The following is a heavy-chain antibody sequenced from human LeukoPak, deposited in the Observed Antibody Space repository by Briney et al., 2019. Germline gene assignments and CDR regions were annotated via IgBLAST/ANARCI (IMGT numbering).Heavy chain of an antibody. V-gene: IGHV4-39*01. CDR2: VFHSGST. CDR3: ARQRGGSWVNDY. Sequence: PSETLSLTCTVSDASISSSYFYWSWIRQPPGKVLEWIGNVFHSGSTHYSPSLKRRVTISVDTSRKQFSLRLSAATAADPAVYYCARQRGGSWVNDYWGQGTLVTVSS. D-gene: IGHD1-26*01. CDR1: DASISSSYFY. J-gene: IGHJ4*02.